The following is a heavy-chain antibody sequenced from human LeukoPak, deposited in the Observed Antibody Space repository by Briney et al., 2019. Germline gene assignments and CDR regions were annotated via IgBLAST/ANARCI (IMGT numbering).Heavy chain of an antibody. J-gene: IGHJ6*02. CDR2: IYYNGRT. Sequence: SETLSLTCTISGGSISSSDYYWGWIRQPPGKGLAWIGSIYYNGRTYYNPSLKSRVSMSVDTSKNQFSLKLSSVTAADTAVYFCVRLLWCLSTSCYSGGFGPDVWGQGTTVTVSS. CDR1: GGSISSSDYY. V-gene: IGHV4-39*01. D-gene: IGHD6-13*01. CDR3: VRLLWCLSTSCYSGGFGPDV.